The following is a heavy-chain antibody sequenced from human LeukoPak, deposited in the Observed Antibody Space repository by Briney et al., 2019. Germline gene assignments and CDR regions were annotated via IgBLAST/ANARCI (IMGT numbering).Heavy chain of an antibody. CDR2: ITSSYIRE. CDR3: ARERRSFSLVRGVSAAFDY. CDR1: GFTFSSYA. D-gene: IGHD3-10*01. J-gene: IGHJ4*02. V-gene: IGHV3-23*05. Sequence: GGSLRLSCAASGFTFSSYAVNWVRQAPGKGLEWVSAITSSYIREHYADSVKGRFTISRDNSKNTLYLQLDSLRAEDTAVYYFARERRSFSLVRGVSAAFDYWGQGALVTVSS.